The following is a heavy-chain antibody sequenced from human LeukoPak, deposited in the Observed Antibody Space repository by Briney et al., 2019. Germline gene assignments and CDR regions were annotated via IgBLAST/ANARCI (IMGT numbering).Heavy chain of an antibody. CDR1: GYSFTSYW. J-gene: IGHJ4*02. D-gene: IGHD3-10*01. CDR2: IYPDDSET. V-gene: IGHV5-51*01. CDR3: ARLASHGSGTYYKEFGY. Sequence: GESLKISCKGSGYSFTSYWIGWVRQMPGKGLEWMGIIYPDDSETTYNPSFQGQVTISADTSIRTAYLRWSGLKASDTALYYCARLASHGSGTYYKEFGYWGQGTLVTVSS.